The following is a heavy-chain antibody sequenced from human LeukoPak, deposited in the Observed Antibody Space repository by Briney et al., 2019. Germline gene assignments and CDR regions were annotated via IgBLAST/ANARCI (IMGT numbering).Heavy chain of an antibody. CDR3: ARSLGIEATGDYYYYYMDV. Sequence: SVKVSCKASGGTFSSYAISWVRQAPGQGLEWMGGIIPIFGTANYAQKFQGRVTITADKSTSTAYMELSSLRSEDTAVYYCARSLGIEATGDYYYYYMDVWGKGTTVTVSS. J-gene: IGHJ6*03. D-gene: IGHD5-12*01. CDR1: GGTFSSYA. V-gene: IGHV1-69*06. CDR2: IIPIFGTA.